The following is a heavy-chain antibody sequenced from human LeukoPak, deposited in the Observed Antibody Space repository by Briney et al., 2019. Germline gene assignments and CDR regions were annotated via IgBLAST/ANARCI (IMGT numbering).Heavy chain of an antibody. J-gene: IGHJ3*02. V-gene: IGHV1-2*02. CDR1: GYTFTGYY. Sequence: AASVKVSCKASGYTFTGYYMHWVRQAPGQGLEWMGWINPNSGGTNYAQKFQGRVTMTRDTSISTAYMELSRLRSDGTAVYYCARVLATVTRNAFDIWGQGTMVTVSS. CDR2: INPNSGGT. CDR3: ARVLATVTRNAFDI. D-gene: IGHD4-17*01.